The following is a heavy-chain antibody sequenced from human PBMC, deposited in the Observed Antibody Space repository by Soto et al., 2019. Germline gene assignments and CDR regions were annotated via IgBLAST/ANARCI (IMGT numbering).Heavy chain of an antibody. D-gene: IGHD7-27*01. V-gene: IGHV2-5*02. CDR3: AHTLPPWGGMDV. Sequence: QITLKESGPTLVKPTQTLTLTCTFSGFSLSTSGVGVGWIRQPPGKALEWLALIYWDDDKRYSPSLNRRLTITKDTSKNQVVLTMTNMDPVDTATYCCAHTLPPWGGMDVWGQGTTVTVSS. CDR1: GFSLSTSGVG. J-gene: IGHJ6*02. CDR2: IYWDDDK.